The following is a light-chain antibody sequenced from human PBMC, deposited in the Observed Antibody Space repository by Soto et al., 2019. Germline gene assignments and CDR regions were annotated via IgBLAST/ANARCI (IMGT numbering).Light chain of an antibody. CDR3: CSSGGSPTDV. Sequence: SALTQPASVSGSPGQSITISCTGTSSDVGGYNYVSWYQQHPGKAPKLMIYEVSNRPSGVSNRFTGSKSGNTASLTISGLKVEDEADYYCCSSGGSPTDVFGTGTKVTV. V-gene: IGLV2-14*01. J-gene: IGLJ1*01. CDR1: SSDVGGYNY. CDR2: EVS.